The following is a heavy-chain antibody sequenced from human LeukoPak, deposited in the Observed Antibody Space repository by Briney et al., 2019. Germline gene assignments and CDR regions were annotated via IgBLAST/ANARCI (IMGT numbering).Heavy chain of an antibody. V-gene: IGHV3-20*04. CDR2: INWNGGST. CDR3: ARGSHYYDSSGYYLAY. CDR1: GFTFSSYA. D-gene: IGHD3-22*01. Sequence: GGSLRLSCAASGFTFSSYAMSWVRQAPGKGLEWVSGINWNGGSTSYADSVKGRFTISRDSAKNSLYLQMNSLRVEDTALYYCARGSHYYDSSGYYLAYWGQGTLVTVSS. J-gene: IGHJ4*02.